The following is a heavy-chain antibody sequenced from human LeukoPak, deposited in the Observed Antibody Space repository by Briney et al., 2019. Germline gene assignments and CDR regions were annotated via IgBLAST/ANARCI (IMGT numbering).Heavy chain of an antibody. D-gene: IGHD2-15*01. V-gene: IGHV3-48*04. CDR2: ISSRSSTI. J-gene: IGHJ5*02. CDR1: GFTFNTHS. CDR3: ARDDCSGGSCYSFDP. Sequence: GGSLRLSCAASGFTFNTHSMNWVRQAPGKGLEWVSYISSRSSTIHYADSVKGRFTISRDNAKNSLYLQMNSLRAEDTAVYYCARDDCSGGSCYSFDPWGQGTLVTVSS.